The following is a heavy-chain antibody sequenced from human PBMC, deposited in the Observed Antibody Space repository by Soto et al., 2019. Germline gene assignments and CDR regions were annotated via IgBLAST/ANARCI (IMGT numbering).Heavy chain of an antibody. J-gene: IGHJ6*02. CDR2: VYYSGNA. D-gene: IGHD6-13*01. V-gene: IGHV4-59*01. CDR3: ARSRVFGPKGMDV. CDR1: GGSISSFY. Sequence: QGQLQVSGPGLVKPSETLSLTCNVSGGSISSFYWNWIRQTPEKGLEWMGYVYYSGNANYNPSLRSRVTMSVDTSKDQFSLKLSSVTAADTAVYYCARSRVFGPKGMDVWGQGTTVTV.